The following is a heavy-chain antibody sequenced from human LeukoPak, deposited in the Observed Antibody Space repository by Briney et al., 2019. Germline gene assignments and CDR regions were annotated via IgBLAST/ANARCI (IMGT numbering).Heavy chain of an antibody. CDR3: AREYGSDY. J-gene: IGHJ4*02. CDR2: IYNSGSN. D-gene: IGHD1-26*01. Sequence: SETLSLTCTVSGGSISSDYWQWIRQPPGKGLEWIGYIYNSGSNNYNPSLRSRVTISIDTSKNQFPLKLSSVTAADTAVYYCAREYGSDYRRQATLVTHPS. V-gene: IGHV4-59*01. CDR1: GGSISSDY.